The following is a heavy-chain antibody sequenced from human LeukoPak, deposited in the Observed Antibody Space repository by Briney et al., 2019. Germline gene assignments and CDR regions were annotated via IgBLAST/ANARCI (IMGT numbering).Heavy chain of an antibody. CDR1: GYTFTSYG. J-gene: IGHJ3*02. CDR3: ARDMEPYGGNSGGSAAFDI. V-gene: IGHV1-46*01. Sequence: ASVKVSCKASGYTFTSYGISWVRQAPGQGLEWMGIINPSGGSTSYAQKFQGRVTMTRDTSTSTVYMELSSLRSEDTAVYYCARDMEPYGGNSGGSAAFDIWGQGTMVTVSS. D-gene: IGHD4-23*01. CDR2: INPSGGST.